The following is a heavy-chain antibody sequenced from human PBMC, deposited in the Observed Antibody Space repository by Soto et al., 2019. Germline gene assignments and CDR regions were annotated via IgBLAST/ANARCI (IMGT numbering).Heavy chain of an antibody. CDR3: ARDEGVPINYRFDY. CDR1: GFSFSSYS. Sequence: GSLRLSCAASGFSFSSYSMSWIRQAPGKGLEWLAHIHENGHFKFYVDSVKGRFTISRDDALNSLYLQMNSLRAEDTAMYYCARDEGVPINYRFDYWGQGTLVTVSS. CDR2: IHENGHFK. V-gene: IGHV3-7*03. J-gene: IGHJ4*02. D-gene: IGHD4-4*01.